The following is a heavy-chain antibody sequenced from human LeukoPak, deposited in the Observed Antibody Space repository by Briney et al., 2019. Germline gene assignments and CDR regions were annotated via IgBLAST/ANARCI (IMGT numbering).Heavy chain of an antibody. J-gene: IGHJ6*03. CDR1: GFTFSSYG. V-gene: IGHV3-30*02. Sequence: GGSLRLSCAASGFTFSSYGMHWVRQAPGKGLEWVAFIRYDGSNKYYADSVKGRFTISRDNSKNTLYLQMNSLRAEDTAVYYCVTDPGSHYYYYYSMDVWGKGNTVTVSS. CDR3: VTDPGSHYYYYYSMDV. CDR2: IRYDGSNK. D-gene: IGHD2-15*01.